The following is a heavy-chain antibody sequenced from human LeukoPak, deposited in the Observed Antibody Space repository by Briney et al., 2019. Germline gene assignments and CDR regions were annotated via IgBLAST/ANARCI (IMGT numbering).Heavy chain of an antibody. CDR3: ARDRGGAESHGFDAFDL. Sequence: GESLRLLCAPSGFTVSNYWMNWVSQAPGKGLEWVANIKQDGSEKHYVDSVKGRFTISRDNAKNSLYLQMSSLRGDDTAVYYCARDRGGAESHGFDAFDLWGQGTIVTVSS. CDR1: GFTVSNYW. V-gene: IGHV3-7*01. J-gene: IGHJ3*01. D-gene: IGHD2-15*01. CDR2: IKQDGSEK.